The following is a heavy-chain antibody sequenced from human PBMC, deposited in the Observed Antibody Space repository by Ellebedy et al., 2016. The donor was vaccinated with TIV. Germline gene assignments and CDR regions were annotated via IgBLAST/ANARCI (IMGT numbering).Heavy chain of an antibody. V-gene: IGHV5-51*01. J-gene: IGHJ3*01. CDR3: ARVQFYDSDAYILRPADAFDL. CDR2: IYPGDSDT. Sequence: GESLKISXTGSGYMFNKYWIGWVRHLPGKGLEWMGIIYPGDSDTRYIPSFQGQVSLSVDRDIQTAYLQRSSLKAPDTAMYYCARVQFYDSDAYILRPADAFDLWGQGTMVTVSS. CDR1: GYMFNKYW. D-gene: IGHD3-22*01.